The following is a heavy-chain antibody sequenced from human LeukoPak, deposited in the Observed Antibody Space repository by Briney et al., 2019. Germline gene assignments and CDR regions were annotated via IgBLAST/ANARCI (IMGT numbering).Heavy chain of an antibody. J-gene: IGHJ4*02. D-gene: IGHD3-10*01. Sequence: GGSLRLSCLASDFIFTKHWMTWVRQAPGKGLEWVANIREDGKKENYVDSVRGRFTISRDNSKNTVYLQMSTLRAEDTAVYYCAKGAGGSYGLYYFDYWGQGTLVTVSS. CDR2: IREDGKKE. CDR3: AKGAGGSYGLYYFDY. CDR1: DFIFTKHW. V-gene: IGHV3-7*03.